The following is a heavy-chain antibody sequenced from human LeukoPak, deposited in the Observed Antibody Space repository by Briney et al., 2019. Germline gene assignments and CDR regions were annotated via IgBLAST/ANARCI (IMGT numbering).Heavy chain of an antibody. CDR1: GGTFSSYA. Sequence: ASVKASCKASGGTFSSYAISWVRQAPGQGLEWIGGIIPIFGTANYAQKFQGRVTITADESTSTAYMELSSLRSEDTAVYYCARDRYGYCSSTSCPYFDLWGRGTLVTVSS. CDR3: ARDRYGYCSSTSCPYFDL. J-gene: IGHJ2*01. D-gene: IGHD2-2*01. V-gene: IGHV1-69*13. CDR2: IIPIFGTA.